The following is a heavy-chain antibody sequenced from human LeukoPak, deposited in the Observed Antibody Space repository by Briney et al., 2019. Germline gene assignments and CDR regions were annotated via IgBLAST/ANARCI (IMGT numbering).Heavy chain of an antibody. V-gene: IGHV4-30-4*08. Sequence: SQTLSLTCTVSGGSISSGDYYWSWIRQPPGKGLEWIGYIYYSGSTYYDPSLKSRVTISVDTSKNQFSLKLSSVTAADTAVYYCARRPSLEGVLFDYWGQGTLVTVSS. CDR2: IYYSGST. CDR1: GGSISSGDYY. CDR3: ARRPSLEGVLFDY. J-gene: IGHJ4*02. D-gene: IGHD1-1*01.